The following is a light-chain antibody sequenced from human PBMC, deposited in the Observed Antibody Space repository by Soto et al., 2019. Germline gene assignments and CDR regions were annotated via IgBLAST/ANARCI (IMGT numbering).Light chain of an antibody. CDR1: QSVRRN. CDR3: QQYDNWPPLT. J-gene: IGKJ4*01. CDR2: GAS. V-gene: IGKV3-15*01. Sequence: EIVMTQSPGTLSVSPGERATLSCRASQSVRRNLAWYQQKPGQAPRLLISGASTRATGIPARFSGSGSGTEFTLTISSLQSEDFAVYYCQQYDNWPPLTFGGGTKVDIK.